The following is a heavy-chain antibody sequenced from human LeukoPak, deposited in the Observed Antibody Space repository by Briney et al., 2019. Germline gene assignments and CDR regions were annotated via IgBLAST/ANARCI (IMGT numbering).Heavy chain of an antibody. Sequence: PSETLSLTCAVYGGSFSDFSWSWIRQPPGKGLEWIGEIHHSGGTNYNSSLKSRVIISVDTSKNQFSLKLKSVTAADTAVYYCARGRRIGRYYYYYYMDVWGIGTTVTVSS. J-gene: IGHJ6*03. D-gene: IGHD2-15*01. CDR2: IHHSGGT. V-gene: IGHV4-34*01. CDR1: GGSFSDFS. CDR3: ARGRRIGRYYYYYYMDV.